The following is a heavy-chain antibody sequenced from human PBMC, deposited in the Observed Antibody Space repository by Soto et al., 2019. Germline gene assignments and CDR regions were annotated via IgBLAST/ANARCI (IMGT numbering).Heavy chain of an antibody. D-gene: IGHD6-13*01. V-gene: IGHV1-24*01. CDR2: FDPEDGET. J-gene: IGHJ3*02. CDR3: ATVGVGKSSWSAFDI. Sequence: ASVKVSCKVSGYTLTELSMHWVRQAPGKGLEWMGGFDPEDGETIYAQKFQGRVTMTEDTSTDTAYMELSSLRSEDTAVYYCATVGVGKSSWSAFDIWGQGTMVTVSS. CDR1: GYTLTELS.